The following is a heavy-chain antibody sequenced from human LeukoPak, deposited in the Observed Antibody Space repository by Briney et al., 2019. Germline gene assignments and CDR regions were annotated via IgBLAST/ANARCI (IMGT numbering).Heavy chain of an antibody. V-gene: IGHV3-53*01. Sequence: PGGSLRLSCAASGFTVSSNYMSWVRQAPGKGLEWVSVIYSGGSTYYADSVKGRFTISRDDSKNTLYLQMNSLKTEDTAVYYCTTDLWYYDYVWGSYPFDYWGQGTLVTVSS. J-gene: IGHJ4*02. CDR3: TTDLWYYDYVWGSYPFDY. D-gene: IGHD3-16*01. CDR2: IYSGGST. CDR1: GFTVSSNY.